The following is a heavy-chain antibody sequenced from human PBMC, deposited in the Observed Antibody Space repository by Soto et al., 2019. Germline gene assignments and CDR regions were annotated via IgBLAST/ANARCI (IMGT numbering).Heavy chain of an antibody. CDR2: ISYDGTDE. CDR3: AKQESDWNAHFDY. Sequence: QVQLVESGGGVVQPGRSLRLSCAASGFSFSSYGMHWVRQAPGKGLEWVAMISYDGTDEYYADSVKGRFTISRDNSKNAVYRQMNSLRAEDTAVCYCAKQESDWNAHFDYWGQGTLVTVSS. CDR1: GFSFSSYG. D-gene: IGHD1-1*01. J-gene: IGHJ4*02. V-gene: IGHV3-30*18.